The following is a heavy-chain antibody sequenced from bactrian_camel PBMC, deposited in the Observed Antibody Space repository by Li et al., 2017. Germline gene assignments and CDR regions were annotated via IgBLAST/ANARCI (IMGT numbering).Heavy chain of an antibody. J-gene: IGHJ4*01. CDR2: ILTDTDNT. V-gene: IGHV3S63*01. CDR1: GYTYIR. Sequence: HVQLVESGGGSAQAGGSLRLSCTASGYTYIRAWFRQAPGQEREADARILTDTDNTFYSDSVKGRFTISQDTAKKTVCLQMNRLEPQDTAMYYCAAGSQPSGVTWRASARYDFWGQGTQVTVS. CDR3: AAGSQPSGVTWRASARYDF. D-gene: IGHD3*01.